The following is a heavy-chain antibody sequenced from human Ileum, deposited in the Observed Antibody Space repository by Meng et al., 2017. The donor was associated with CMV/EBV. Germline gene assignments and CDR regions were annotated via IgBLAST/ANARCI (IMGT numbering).Heavy chain of an antibody. D-gene: IGHD3-9*01. CDR1: GFTFSSFA. CDR3: AKELFTGSGAAVGI. Sequence: GGSLRLSCAASGFTFSSFAMSWVRQAPGEGLQWISQISPSGNSLKYADSVRGRFTISRDNTKKSMFLEMNSLRADDTAVYYCAKELFTGSGAAVGIWGQGTRVTVSS. CDR2: ISPSGNSL. V-gene: IGHV3-11*01. J-gene: IGHJ3*02.